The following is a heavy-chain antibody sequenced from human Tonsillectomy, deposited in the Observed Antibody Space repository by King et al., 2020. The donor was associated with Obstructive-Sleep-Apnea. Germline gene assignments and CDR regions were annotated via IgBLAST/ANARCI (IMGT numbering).Heavy chain of an antibody. J-gene: IGHJ6*02. CDR3: ARAMDGAIPAARVSYYFGLDV. V-gene: IGHV3-11*01. D-gene: IGHD2-2*01. CDR1: GFTFSDYY. Sequence: VQLVESGGGLVNPGGSLRLSCTASGFTFSDYYMNWIRQAPGKGLECVSYISDSGTTIYYADSVKGRFTISRDNAKNSLYLHMNSLRAEDTAVYYCARAMDGAIPAARVSYYFGLDVWGQGTTVTVSS. CDR2: ISDSGTTI.